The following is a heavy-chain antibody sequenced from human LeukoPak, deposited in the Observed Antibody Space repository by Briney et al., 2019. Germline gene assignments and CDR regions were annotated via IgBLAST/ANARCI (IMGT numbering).Heavy chain of an antibody. Sequence: SVKVSCKASGYTFTSYGISWVRQAPGQGLEWMGGIIPIFGTANYAQKFQGRVTITADESTSTAYMELSSLRSEDTAVYYCARAPADYYDSSGYYLPFDYWGQGTLVTVSS. D-gene: IGHD3-22*01. CDR3: ARAPADYYDSSGYYLPFDY. CDR2: IIPIFGTA. V-gene: IGHV1-69*13. CDR1: GYTFTSYG. J-gene: IGHJ4*02.